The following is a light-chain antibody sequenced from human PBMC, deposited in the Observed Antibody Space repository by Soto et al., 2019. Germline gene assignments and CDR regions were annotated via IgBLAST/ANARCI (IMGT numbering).Light chain of an antibody. CDR1: SSNNGGGYD. Sequence: QSVLTQPPPGSWAPRQRGTISRTGGSSNNGGGYDVHWDPQLSGTAPKIPLYCNSNRPPGVPDRLSGSKYGTSASLAITGLQAEDEADYYCQSYDSSLSGYVFGTGNKVTVL. J-gene: IGLJ1*01. CDR3: QSYDSSLSGYV. V-gene: IGLV1-40*01. CDR2: CNS.